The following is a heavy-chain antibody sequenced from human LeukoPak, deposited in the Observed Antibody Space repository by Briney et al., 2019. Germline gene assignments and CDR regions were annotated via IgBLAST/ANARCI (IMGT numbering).Heavy chain of an antibody. J-gene: IGHJ6*02. CDR2: IPYDGSNK. CDR1: GFTFSSYA. D-gene: IGHD6-13*01. V-gene: IGHV3-30*04. Sequence: GGSLRLSCAASGFTFSSYAMHWVRQAPGKGLEWVAVIPYDGSNKYYADSVKGRFTISRDNSKNTLYLQMNSLRAEDTAVYYCARAYSSSWYYYYGMDVWGQGTTVTVSS. CDR3: ARAYSSSWYYYYGMDV.